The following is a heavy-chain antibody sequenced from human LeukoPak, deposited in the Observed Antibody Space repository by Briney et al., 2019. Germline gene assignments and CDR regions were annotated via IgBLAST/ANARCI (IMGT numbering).Heavy chain of an antibody. J-gene: IGHJ3*02. V-gene: IGHV3-23*01. Sequence: PGGSLRLSCAASGFTSSSYDMSWLRQAPGKGLEWVSSLSYDGGSAWYADSVKGRFTISRDTSKNTLFLQMNSLRAEDTAVYCCAKGPNNIDYRAIDIWGQGTMVTVSS. CDR1: GFTSSSYD. D-gene: IGHD4-11*01. CDR2: LSYDGGSA. CDR3: AKGPNNIDYRAIDI.